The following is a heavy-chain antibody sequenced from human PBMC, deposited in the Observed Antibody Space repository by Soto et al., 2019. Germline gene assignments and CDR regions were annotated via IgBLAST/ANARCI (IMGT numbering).Heavy chain of an antibody. CDR2: IYWDDDT. CDR3: AHAFGGTSWPNDAFDV. D-gene: IGHD2-2*01. Sequence: QITLKESGHTLVKPTQTLRLTCIFSGFSFSADGVAVGWIRQPPGKALEWLALIYWDDDTRYSPSLKSRPTITKDTSKNQVVLTRTNMDPVDTATYYCAHAFGGTSWPNDAFDVWGQGTVVTVSS. CDR1: GFSFSADGVA. J-gene: IGHJ3*01. V-gene: IGHV2-5*02.